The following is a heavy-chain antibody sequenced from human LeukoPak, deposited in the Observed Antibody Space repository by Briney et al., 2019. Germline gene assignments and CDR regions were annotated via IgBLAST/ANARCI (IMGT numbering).Heavy chain of an antibody. Sequence: ASVKVSCKASGYTFTGYYMHWVRQAPGQGLEWMGWINPNSGGTNYAQKFQGWVTMTRDTSISTAYMELSRLRSDDTAVYYCARGIMVRGVIITSRWFDPWGQGTLVTVSS. CDR3: ARGIMVRGVIITSRWFDP. V-gene: IGHV1-2*04. CDR1: GYTFTGYY. CDR2: INPNSGGT. D-gene: IGHD3-10*01. J-gene: IGHJ5*02.